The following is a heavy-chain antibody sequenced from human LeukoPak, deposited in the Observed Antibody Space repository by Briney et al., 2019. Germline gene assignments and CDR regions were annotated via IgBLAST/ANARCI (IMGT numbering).Heavy chain of an antibody. CDR1: GFTFSSHW. V-gene: IGHV3-74*01. CDR3: ARDRTTVTVFDY. J-gene: IGHJ4*02. D-gene: IGHD4-17*01. CDR2: IHSDGSIT. Sequence: GGSLRLSCAASGFTFSSHWMHWVRKAPGKGLVWVARIHSDGSITSYADSVEGRFTVSRDNAKNTLYLQMNSLRGDDTAVYYCARDRTTVTVFDYWGQGTLVTVSS.